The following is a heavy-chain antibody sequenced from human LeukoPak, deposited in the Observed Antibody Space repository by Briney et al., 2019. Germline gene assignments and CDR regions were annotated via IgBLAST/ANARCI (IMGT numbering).Heavy chain of an antibody. V-gene: IGHV1-2*02. CDR2: INPNSGGT. CDR1: GYTFTGYY. CDR3: ASGDDYSNYWYY. Sequence: ASVKVSCKASGYTFTGYYMHWVRQAPGQGLEWTGWINPNSGGTNYAQKFQGRVTMTRDTSISTAYMELNRLRSDDTAVYYCASGDDYSNYWYYWGQGTLVTVSS. D-gene: IGHD4-11*01. J-gene: IGHJ4*02.